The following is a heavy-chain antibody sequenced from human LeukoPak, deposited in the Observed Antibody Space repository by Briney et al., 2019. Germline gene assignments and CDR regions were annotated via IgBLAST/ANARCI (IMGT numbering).Heavy chain of an antibody. CDR1: GYAFTGYY. D-gene: IGHD1-1*01. Sequence: SVKVSCKASGYAFTGYYMHWVRQAPGQGLEWMGRIIPNLGIANYAQKFQGRVTITADKSTSTAYMELSSLRSEDTAVYYCARGLSTIDYWGQGTLVTVSS. J-gene: IGHJ4*02. CDR2: IIPNLGIA. CDR3: ARGLSTIDY. V-gene: IGHV1-69*04.